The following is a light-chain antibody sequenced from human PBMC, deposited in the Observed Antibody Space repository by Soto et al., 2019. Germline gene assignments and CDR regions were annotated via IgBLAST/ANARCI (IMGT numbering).Light chain of an antibody. V-gene: IGKV1-13*02. CDR3: QQFNSYPT. Sequence: AIPLTQSPSSLSASVGDRVTITCRASQGISSALAWYQQKPGKAPKLLIYDASSLESGVPSRFSGSGSETDFTLTISSLQPEDFATYYCQQFNSYPTFGGGTKVEIK. CDR2: DAS. CDR1: QGISSA. J-gene: IGKJ4*01.